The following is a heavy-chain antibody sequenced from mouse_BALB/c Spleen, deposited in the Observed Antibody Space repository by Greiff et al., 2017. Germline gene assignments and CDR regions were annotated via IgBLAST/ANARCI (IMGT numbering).Heavy chain of an antibody. CDR1: GFNIKDYY. V-gene: IGHV14-1*02. J-gene: IGHJ3*01. CDR3: APYSLRGFAY. CDR2: IDPENGNT. Sequence: EVKLQESGAELVRPGALVKLSCKASGFNIKDYYMHWVKQRPEQGLEWIGWIDPENGNTIYDPKFQGKASITADTSSNTAYLQLSSLTSEDTAVYYCAPYSLRGFAYWGQGTLVTVSA. D-gene: IGHD6-1*01.